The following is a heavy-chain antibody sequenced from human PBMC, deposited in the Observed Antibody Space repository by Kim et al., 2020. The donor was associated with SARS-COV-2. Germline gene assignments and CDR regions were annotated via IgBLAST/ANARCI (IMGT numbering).Heavy chain of an antibody. CDR1: GFTFSSYG. CDR2: ISYDGSNK. V-gene: IGHV3-30*18. D-gene: IGHD6-19*01. CDR3: AKDRVTAVAVRYYYGMDV. J-gene: IGHJ6*02. Sequence: GGSLRLSCAASGFTFSSYGMHWVRQAPGKGLEWVAVISYDGSNKYYADSVKGRFTISRDNSKNTLYLQMNSLRAEDTAVYYCAKDRVTAVAVRYYYGMDVWGQGTTVTVSS.